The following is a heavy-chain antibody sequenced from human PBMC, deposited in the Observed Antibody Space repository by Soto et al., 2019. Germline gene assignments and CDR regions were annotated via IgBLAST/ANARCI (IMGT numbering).Heavy chain of an antibody. J-gene: IGHJ5*02. CDR2: IYYIGGY. Sequence: QVQLQQSGPGLMRPSETLSLSCSVSGASVSSYYWSWVRQPPGKGLEWIGYIYYIGGYNYNPTLKSRVTISVDTSKNQCSLKLTSVTAADTAVYYCARTFETRDGLDPWGQGTLVPVSS. CDR3: ARTFETRDGLDP. V-gene: IGHV4-59*02. CDR1: GASVSSYY. D-gene: IGHD1-7*01.